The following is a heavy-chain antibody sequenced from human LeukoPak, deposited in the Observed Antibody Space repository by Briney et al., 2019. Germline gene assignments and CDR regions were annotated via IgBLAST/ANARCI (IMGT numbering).Heavy chain of an antibody. V-gene: IGHV4-59*01. CDR2: IYYSGST. J-gene: IGHJ4*02. Sequence: SETLSLTCTVSGGSISSYYWSWIRKPPGKGLEWIGYIYYSGSTNYNPSLKSRVTISVDTSKNQFSLKLSSVTAADTAVYYCARGVDIVATIAPTYYFDYWGQGTLVTVSS. D-gene: IGHD5-12*01. CDR1: GGSISSYY. CDR3: ARGVDIVATIAPTYYFDY.